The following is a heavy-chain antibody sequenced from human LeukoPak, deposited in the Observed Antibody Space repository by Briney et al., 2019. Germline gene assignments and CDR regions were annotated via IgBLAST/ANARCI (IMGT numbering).Heavy chain of an antibody. CDR2: IRYDGSNK. V-gene: IGHV3-30*02. CDR1: GFTFNDAW. Sequence: GGSLRLSCAASGFTFNDAWMNWVRQAPGKGLEWVAFIRYDGSNKYYADSVKGRFTISRDNAKNSLYLQMNSLRAEDTAVYSCARGHYGMDVWGKGTTVTVSS. CDR3: ARGHYGMDV. J-gene: IGHJ6*04.